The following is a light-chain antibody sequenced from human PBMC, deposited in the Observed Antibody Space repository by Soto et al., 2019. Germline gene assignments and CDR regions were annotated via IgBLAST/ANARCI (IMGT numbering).Light chain of an antibody. J-gene: IGLJ1*01. CDR3: MLDYGGDCI. CDR1: TGPVTSGFY. V-gene: IGLV7-43*01. CDR2: STT. Sequence: QAVVTQEPSLTVCPGGTVTLTWASSTGPVTSGFYPHWVQQKPGQAPRKLIYSTTNKHSWTPARFSGSLLGGKAALTMSGVQREDEADYSCMLDYGGDCIFGDGRKVTVL.